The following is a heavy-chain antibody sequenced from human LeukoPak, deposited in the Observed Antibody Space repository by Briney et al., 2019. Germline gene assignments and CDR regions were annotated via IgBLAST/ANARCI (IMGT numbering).Heavy chain of an antibody. D-gene: IGHD4-17*01. V-gene: IGHV4-61*05. CDR3: ARLRDDAFDI. Sequence: KTSETLSLTCTVSGDSTSSSTYYWDWIRQAPGKGLEWIGYIYYSGSTNYNPSLKSRVTISVDTSKNQFSLKLSSVTAADTAVYYCARLRDDAFDIWGQGTMVTVSS. J-gene: IGHJ3*02. CDR2: IYYSGST. CDR1: GDSTSSSTYY.